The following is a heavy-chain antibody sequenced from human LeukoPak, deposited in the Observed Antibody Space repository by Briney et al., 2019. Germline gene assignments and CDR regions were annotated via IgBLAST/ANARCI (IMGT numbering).Heavy chain of an antibody. D-gene: IGHD2-2*01. V-gene: IGHV1-2*02. CDR1: GYTFSAYF. CDR2: INPNSGGT. J-gene: IGHJ4*02. CDR3: ARDRREYHLLNYFDY. Sequence: GASVKLSCKASGYTFSAYFMHWVRQAPGQGPQWMGWINPNSGGTKYAQKFQGRYTMTRDTSISTAYMDLSRLTSDDTAMYYCARDRREYHLLNYFDYWGQGTLVTVSS.